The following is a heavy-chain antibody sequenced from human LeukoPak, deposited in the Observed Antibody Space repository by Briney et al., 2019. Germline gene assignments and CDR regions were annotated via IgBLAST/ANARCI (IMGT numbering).Heavy chain of an antibody. CDR2: IYHSGST. CDR3: ARDIGRGNYEYYFDY. J-gene: IGHJ4*02. Sequence: SETLSLTCTVSGGSISSGGYYWSWIRQPPGKGLEWIGYIYHSGSTYYNPSLKSRVTISVDRSKNQFSLKLSSVTAADTAVYYCARDIGRGNYEYYFDYWGQGTLVTVSS. D-gene: IGHD4-11*01. V-gene: IGHV4-30-2*01. CDR1: GGSISSGGYY.